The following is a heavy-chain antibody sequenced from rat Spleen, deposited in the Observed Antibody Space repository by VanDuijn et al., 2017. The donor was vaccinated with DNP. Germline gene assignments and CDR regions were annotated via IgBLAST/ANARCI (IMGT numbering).Heavy chain of an antibody. CDR2: MISDGSHT. Sequence: EVQLVESGGGLVQPGNSLKLSCAASGFTFNNYAMAWVRQSPEKGLEWVATMISDGSHTYYRDSVKGRFTISRDNAKSTLYLQIDSLRSEDTATYYCATFGGRDAWGQGTSVTVSS. CDR3: ATFGGRDA. J-gene: IGHJ4*01. V-gene: IGHV5S10*01. CDR1: GFTFNNYA. D-gene: IGHD4-3*01.